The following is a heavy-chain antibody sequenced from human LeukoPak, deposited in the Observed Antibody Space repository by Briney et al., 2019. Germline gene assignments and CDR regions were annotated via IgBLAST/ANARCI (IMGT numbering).Heavy chain of an antibody. CDR2: INHSGST. Sequence: SETLSLTCTVSGGSISSSSYSWGWIRQPPGKGLEWIGEINHSGSTNYNPSLKSRVTISVDTSKNQFSLKLSSVTAADTAVYYCARHAPYYSDSSGYFFDYWGQGTLVTVSS. V-gene: IGHV4-39*01. CDR3: ARHAPYYSDSSGYFFDY. CDR1: GGSISSSSYS. D-gene: IGHD3-22*01. J-gene: IGHJ4*02.